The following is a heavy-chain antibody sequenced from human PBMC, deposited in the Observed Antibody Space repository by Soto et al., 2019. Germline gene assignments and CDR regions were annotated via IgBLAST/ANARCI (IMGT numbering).Heavy chain of an antibody. CDR2: IWYDGSNK. Sequence: QAQLVESGGGVVQPGTSLRLSCAASGFTISTHGMHWVRQAPGKGLEWLANIWYDGSNKSYAESVKGRFSISKDNSKNTLYLQMSILRAEDTAVSYCAAATTWGFHLPYWGHGNQVTVS. CDR3: AAATTWGFHLPY. CDR1: GFTISTHG. D-gene: IGHD5-12*01. J-gene: IGHJ4*01. V-gene: IGHV3-33*03.